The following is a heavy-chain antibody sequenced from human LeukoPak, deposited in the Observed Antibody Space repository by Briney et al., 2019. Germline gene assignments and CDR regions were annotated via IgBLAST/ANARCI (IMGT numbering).Heavy chain of an antibody. D-gene: IGHD2-21*02. CDR3: ARCTGGACGGAFET. Sequence: GASVKVSCKPSGTTFTYYDINWLRQATGQGLEWMGWMNPNTGNADTAQKFQGRVTTTRTITISTTYMELSSLRFEDTAVYYCARCTGGACGGAFETWGQGTMVTVSS. V-gene: IGHV1-8*01. CDR1: GTTFTYYD. CDR2: MNPNTGNA. J-gene: IGHJ3*02.